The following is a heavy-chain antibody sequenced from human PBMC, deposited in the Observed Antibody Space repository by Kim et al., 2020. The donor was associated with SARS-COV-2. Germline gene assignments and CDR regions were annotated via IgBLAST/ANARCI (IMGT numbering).Heavy chain of an antibody. Sequence: SQTLSLPCAISGDSVSSNSAAWNWIRQSPSRGLEWLGRTYYRSKWYNDYAVSVKSRITINPDTSKNQFSLQLNSVTPEDTAVYYCARVTVVVPAAIPTGYYYYYMDVWGKGTTVTVSS. CDR2: TYYRSKWYN. CDR3: ARVTVVVPAAIPTGYYYYYMDV. CDR1: GDSVSSNSAA. J-gene: IGHJ6*03. D-gene: IGHD2-2*02. V-gene: IGHV6-1*01.